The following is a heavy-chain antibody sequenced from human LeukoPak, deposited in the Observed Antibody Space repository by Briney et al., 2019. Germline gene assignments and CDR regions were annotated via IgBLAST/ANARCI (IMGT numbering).Heavy chain of an antibody. J-gene: IGHJ4*02. V-gene: IGHV4-59*01. CDR1: GGSISSYY. Sequence: SSETLSLTCTVSGGSISSYYWSWIRQPPGKGLEWIGYIYYSGSTNYNPSLKSRVTISVDTSKNQFSLKLSSVTAADTAVYYCAREILINSSSWYYFDYWGQGTLVTVSS. D-gene: IGHD6-13*01. CDR3: AREILINSSSWYYFDY. CDR2: IYYSGST.